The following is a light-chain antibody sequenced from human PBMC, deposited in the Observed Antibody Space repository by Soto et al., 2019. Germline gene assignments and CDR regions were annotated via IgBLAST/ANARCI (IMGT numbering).Light chain of an antibody. CDR1: QSVSSSY. CDR3: QQYDDSPGT. Sequence: IVLPQSPGTLSLSPGERATLSCRASQSVSSSYLAWYQQKPGQAPRLLIYGASNRATAIPDRFSGSESGTDFTLTISRLEPEDCAVYYCQQYDDSPGTVGQGTKVEIK. J-gene: IGKJ1*01. V-gene: IGKV3-20*01. CDR2: GAS.